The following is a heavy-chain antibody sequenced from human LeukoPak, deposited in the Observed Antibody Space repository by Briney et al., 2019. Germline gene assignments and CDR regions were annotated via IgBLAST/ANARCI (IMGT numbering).Heavy chain of an antibody. D-gene: IGHD6-6*01. CDR2: IYPGDSDT. J-gene: IGHJ4*02. V-gene: IGHV5-51*01. Sequence: GESLKISCEGSGYYFSDYWIGWVRQMPGKGLEWMGIIYPGDSDTRYSPSFQGQVTISADKSISTAYLQWSSLKASDTAMYYCARGARIAARPYYFDYWGQGTLVTVSS. CDR1: GYYFSDYW. CDR3: ARGARIAARPYYFDY.